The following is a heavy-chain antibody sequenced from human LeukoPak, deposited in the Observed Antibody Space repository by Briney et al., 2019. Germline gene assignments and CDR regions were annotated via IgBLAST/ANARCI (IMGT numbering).Heavy chain of an antibody. CDR2: IIPIFGTA. V-gene: IGHV1-69*13. CDR1: GGTFSSYA. CDR3: ATPGYSSSWPLGY. J-gene: IGHJ4*02. Sequence: SVKVSCKASGGTFSSYAISWVRQAPGQGLEWMGGIIPIFGTANYAQKFQGRVTITAGESTSTAYMELSSLRSEDTAVYYCATPGYSSSWPLGYWGQGTLVTVSS. D-gene: IGHD6-13*01.